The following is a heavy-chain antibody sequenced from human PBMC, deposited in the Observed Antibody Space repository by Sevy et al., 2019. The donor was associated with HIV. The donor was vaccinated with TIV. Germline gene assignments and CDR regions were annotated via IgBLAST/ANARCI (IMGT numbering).Heavy chain of an antibody. CDR3: ARDKDYSNYLPDY. CDR2: IWYDGSNK. D-gene: IGHD4-4*01. CDR1: GFTLSSHD. J-gene: IGHJ4*02. V-gene: IGHV3-33*01. Sequence: GGSLRLSCAASGFTLSSHDMHWVRQAPGKGLEWVAVIWYDGSNKYYADSVKGRFTISRDNSKSTLFLQINSLRAEDTAVYFCARDKDYSNYLPDYWGQGTLVTVSS.